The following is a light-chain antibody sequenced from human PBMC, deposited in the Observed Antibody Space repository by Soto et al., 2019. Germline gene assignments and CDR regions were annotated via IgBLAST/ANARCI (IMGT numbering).Light chain of an antibody. CDR1: QSISIN. CDR2: GAS. J-gene: IGKJ1*01. CDR3: QQHNNWPPT. Sequence: EIVMTQSPATLSVSPGERVTLSCRASQSISINLAWYQRKPGQSPRLPFSGASTRATGVPVRFSGSGSGTEFTLSISSLQSEDFAVYFCQQHNNWPPTFGQGTKVEI. V-gene: IGKV3-15*01.